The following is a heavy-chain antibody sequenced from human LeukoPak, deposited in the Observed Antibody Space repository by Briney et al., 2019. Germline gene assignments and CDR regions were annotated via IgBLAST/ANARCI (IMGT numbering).Heavy chain of an antibody. CDR1: GYIFTSYA. J-gene: IGHJ6*02. CDR2: INTNTGNP. V-gene: IGHV7-4-1*02. Sequence: ASVKVSCKASGYIFTSYAVNWVRQAPGQGLEWMGWINTNTGNPTYAQGFTGRFDFSLDTSVSTAYLQISSLKAEDTAVYYCGRDQLRLPYYYGMDVWGQGTTVTVSS. CDR3: GRDQLRLPYYYGMDV. D-gene: IGHD5-24*01.